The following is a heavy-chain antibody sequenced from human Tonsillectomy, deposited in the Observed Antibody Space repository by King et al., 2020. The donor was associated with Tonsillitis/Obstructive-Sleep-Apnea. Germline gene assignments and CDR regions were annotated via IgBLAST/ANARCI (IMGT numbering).Heavy chain of an antibody. D-gene: IGHD6-6*01. Sequence: VQLQQWGAGLLKPSETLSLTCVVYDGSFSGYSWSWIRQPPGKGLEWIGEIDHRRSTYYSPSLRSRLTMSVDTSKNQFSLQLNSVTAADTAVYYVARGRQLAGNFYYYLDVWGKGTTVIVSS. J-gene: IGHJ6*03. V-gene: IGHV4-34*01. CDR2: IDHRRST. CDR3: ARGRQLAGNFYYYLDV. CDR1: DGSFSGYS.